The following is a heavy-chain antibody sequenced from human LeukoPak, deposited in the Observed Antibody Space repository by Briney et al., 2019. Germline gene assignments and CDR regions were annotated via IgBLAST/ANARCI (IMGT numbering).Heavy chain of an antibody. J-gene: IGHJ1*01. CDR2: ISSSSSTI. CDR3: ARDLDSSGYYPRGDFQH. D-gene: IGHD3-22*01. Sequence: GGCLRLSCAASGFTFSSYSMNWVRQAPGKGLEWVSYISSSSSTIYYADSVKGRFTISRDNAKNSLYLQMNSLRAEDTAVYYCARDLDSSGYYPRGDFQHWGQGTLVTVSS. CDR1: GFTFSSYS. V-gene: IGHV3-48*01.